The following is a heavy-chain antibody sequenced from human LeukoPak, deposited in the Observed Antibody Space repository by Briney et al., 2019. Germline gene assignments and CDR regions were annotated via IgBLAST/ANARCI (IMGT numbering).Heavy chain of an antibody. CDR3: AREILGGFNPGAY. J-gene: IGHJ4*02. CDR2: IHRSGSP. Sequence: KPSETLSLTCTVCLDSTTSNFWSWVRQPPGKGLEWIGEIHRSGSPNYNPSLQSRVTISIDRSRNQIALELSSVTAADTAVYYCAREILGGFNPGAYWGQGTLVTVSS. V-gene: IGHV4-4*02. D-gene: IGHD1-14*01. CDR1: LDSTTSNF.